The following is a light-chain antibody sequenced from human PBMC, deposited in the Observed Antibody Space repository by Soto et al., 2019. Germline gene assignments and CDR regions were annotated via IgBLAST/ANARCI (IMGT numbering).Light chain of an antibody. Sequence: DIQMTQPPSSLSASVGDRVTITCRASQSMSGYLNWYQQKPGKAPKLLIYAASSLLGGVPSRFSGSGSGTEFTPTISSLQPDDFATYYCQHYNSYSEAFGQGTKVDIK. CDR2: AAS. CDR3: QHYNSYSEA. CDR1: QSMSGY. J-gene: IGKJ1*01. V-gene: IGKV1-39*01.